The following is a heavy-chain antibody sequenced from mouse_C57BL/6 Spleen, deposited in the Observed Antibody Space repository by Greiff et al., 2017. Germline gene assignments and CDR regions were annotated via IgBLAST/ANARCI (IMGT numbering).Heavy chain of an antibody. J-gene: IGHJ1*03. CDR2: IYPSDSET. CDR1: GYTFTSYW. CDR3: ARRGSSYVWYFDV. V-gene: IGHV1-61*01. D-gene: IGHD1-1*01. Sequence: QVQLKQPGAELVRPGSSVKLSCKASGYTFTSYWMDWVKQRPGQGLEWIGNIYPSDSETHYNQKFKDKATLTVDKSSSTAYMQLSSLTSEDSAVYYCARRGSSYVWYFDVWGTGTTVTVSS.